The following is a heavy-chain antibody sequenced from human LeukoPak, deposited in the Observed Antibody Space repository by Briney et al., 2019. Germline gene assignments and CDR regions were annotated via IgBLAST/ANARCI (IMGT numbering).Heavy chain of an antibody. CDR3: ARDVLETVVPYYFDY. V-gene: IGHV3-30-3*01. J-gene: IGHJ4*02. Sequence: GGSLRLSCAASGFTFSSYAMHWVRQAPGKGLEWVAVISYDGSNKYYADSVKGRFTISSDNSKNTLYLQMNSLRAEDTAVYYCARDVLETVVPYYFDYWGQGTLVTVSS. CDR1: GFTFSSYA. CDR2: ISYDGSNK. D-gene: IGHD4-11*01.